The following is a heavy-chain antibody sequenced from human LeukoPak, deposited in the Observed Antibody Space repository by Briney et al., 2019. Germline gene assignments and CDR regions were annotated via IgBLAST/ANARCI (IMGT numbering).Heavy chain of an antibody. Sequence: PGKGLEWVSSISSSSSYTKSADSVKGRFTISRDNAKNSLYLQMNSLRAEDTAVYYCAKDCGTTVTATLKKWGQGTLVTVSS. CDR3: AKDCGTTVTATLKK. D-gene: IGHD4-17*01. V-gene: IGHV3-21*04. J-gene: IGHJ4*02. CDR2: ISSSSSYT.